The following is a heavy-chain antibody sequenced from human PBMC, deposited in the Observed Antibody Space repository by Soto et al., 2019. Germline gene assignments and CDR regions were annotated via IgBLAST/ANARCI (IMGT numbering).Heavy chain of an antibody. CDR1: GYTFTSYD. V-gene: IGHV1-8*01. J-gene: IGHJ5*02. D-gene: IGHD3-3*01. Sequence: GASVKVSCKASGYTFTSYDINWVRQATGQGLEWMGWMNPNSGNTGYAQKFQGRVTMTRNTSISTAYMELSSLRSEDTAVYYCARGLYYDFWSGSNWFDPWGQGTLVTVPS. CDR3: ARGLYYDFWSGSNWFDP. CDR2: MNPNSGNT.